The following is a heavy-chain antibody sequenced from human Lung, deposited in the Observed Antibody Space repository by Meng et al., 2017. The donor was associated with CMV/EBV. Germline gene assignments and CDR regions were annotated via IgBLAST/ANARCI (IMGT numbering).Heavy chain of an antibody. V-gene: IGHV3-30*02. CDR1: GFTFSSYG. CDR3: AKDRVYSSRYSGMDV. CDR2: IRYDGSNE. J-gene: IGHJ6*02. D-gene: IGHD5-12*01. Sequence: GESLKISCVASGFTFSSYGMHWVRQAPGKGLEWVAYIRYDGSNEYYVDSVKGRFTISRDNSKNTLYLQMSSLRAEDTAVYYCAKDRVYSSRYSGMDVWGEGTTVTV.